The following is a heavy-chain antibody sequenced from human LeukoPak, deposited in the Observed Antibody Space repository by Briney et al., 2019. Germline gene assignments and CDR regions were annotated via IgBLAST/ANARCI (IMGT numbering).Heavy chain of an antibody. CDR2: IYTSGST. CDR3: ARGVVVPAAHFDY. J-gene: IGHJ4*02. V-gene: IGHV4-61*02. Sequence: SETLSLTCTVSGGSISSGSYYWSWIRQPAGKGLEWIGRIYTSGSTNYNPSLKSRVTVSVDTSKNQFSLKLSSVTAADTAVYYCARGVVVPAAHFDYWGQGTLVTVSS. CDR1: GGSISSGSYY. D-gene: IGHD2-2*01.